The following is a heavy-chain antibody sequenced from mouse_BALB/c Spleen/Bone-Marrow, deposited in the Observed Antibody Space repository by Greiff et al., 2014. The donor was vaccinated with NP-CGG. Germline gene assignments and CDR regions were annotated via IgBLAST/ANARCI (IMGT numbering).Heavy chain of an antibody. D-gene: IGHD1-1*01. CDR2: IDPANGNT. CDR3: ARYYYGSSYFDY. J-gene: IGHJ2*01. CDR1: GFNIKDTY. V-gene: IGHV14-3*02. Sequence: VQLKESGAELVKPGASVKLSCTASGFNIKDTYTRWVKQRPEQGLEWIGRIDPANGNTKYDPKFQGKATITADTSSNTAYLQLSSLTSEDTAVYYCARYYYGSSYFDYWGQGTTLTVSS.